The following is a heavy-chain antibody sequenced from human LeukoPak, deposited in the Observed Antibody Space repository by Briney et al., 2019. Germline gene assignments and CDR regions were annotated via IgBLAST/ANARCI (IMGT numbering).Heavy chain of an antibody. CDR2: IYYSGST. J-gene: IGHJ3*02. CDR3: AREQLLGAFNI. V-gene: IGHV4-59*12. Sequence: SETLSLTCAVYGGSFSGYYWSWIRQPPGKGLEWIGYIYYSGSTNYNPSLKSRVTISVDTSKNQFSLKLSSVTAADTATYYCAREQLLGAFNIWGQGTMVTVSS. CDR1: GGSFSGYY. D-gene: IGHD1-1*01.